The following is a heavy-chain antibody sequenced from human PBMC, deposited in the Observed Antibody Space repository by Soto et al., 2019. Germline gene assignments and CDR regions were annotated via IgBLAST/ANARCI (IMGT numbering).Heavy chain of an antibody. V-gene: IGHV3-48*02. Sequence: GGSLRLSCSASGFTFSSYSMNWVRQAPGKGLEWVSYISSSSSTIYYADSVKGRFTISRDNAKNSLYLQMNSLRDEDTAVYYCARETIVLMVYGIDYWGQGTLVTVSS. CDR1: GFTFSSYS. D-gene: IGHD2-8*01. J-gene: IGHJ4*02. CDR3: ARETIVLMVYGIDY. CDR2: ISSSSSTI.